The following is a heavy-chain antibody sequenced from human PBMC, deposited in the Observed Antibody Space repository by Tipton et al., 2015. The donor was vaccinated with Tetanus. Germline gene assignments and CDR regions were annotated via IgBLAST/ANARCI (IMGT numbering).Heavy chain of an antibody. J-gene: IGHJ4*02. V-gene: IGHV3-7*01. Sequence: GSLRLSCAASGFTFNRFAMNWVRQAPGKGLEWVANIKQDGSEKYYVDSVKGRFTISRDNAKNSVYLQMNSLRGEDTAVYYCVRGSTWRPPEWGQGTLVTVSS. CDR3: VRGSTWRPPE. CDR2: IKQDGSEK. CDR1: GFTFNRFA. D-gene: IGHD2-2*01.